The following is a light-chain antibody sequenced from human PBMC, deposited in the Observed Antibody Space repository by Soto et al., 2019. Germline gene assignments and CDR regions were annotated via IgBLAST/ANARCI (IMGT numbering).Light chain of an antibody. CDR2: EGN. V-gene: IGLV2-23*01. CDR1: SRDVGGYNL. CDR3: CSYAGSRIHVV. J-gene: IGLJ2*01. Sequence: QSVLTQPASVSGSPGQSITISCSGTSRDVGGYNLVSWYQHHPGKAPKLMIYEGNKRPSGVSIRFSGSKSGNTASLTISGLQDEDGADYYCCSYAGSRIHVVFGGGTKLTVL.